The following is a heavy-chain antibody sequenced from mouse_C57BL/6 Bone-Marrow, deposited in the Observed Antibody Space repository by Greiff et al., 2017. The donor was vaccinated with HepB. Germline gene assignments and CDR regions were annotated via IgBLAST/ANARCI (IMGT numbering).Heavy chain of an antibody. J-gene: IGHJ3*01. CDR2: ISSGGSYT. Sequence: EVNLVESGGDLVKPGGSLKLSCAASGFTFSSYGMSWVRQTPDKRLEWVATISSGGSYTYYPDSVKGRFTISRDNAKNTLYLQMSSLKSEDTAMYYCARQDYYPWFAYWGQGTLVTVSA. CDR1: GFTFSSYG. D-gene: IGHD2-1*01. V-gene: IGHV5-6*01. CDR3: ARQDYYPWFAY.